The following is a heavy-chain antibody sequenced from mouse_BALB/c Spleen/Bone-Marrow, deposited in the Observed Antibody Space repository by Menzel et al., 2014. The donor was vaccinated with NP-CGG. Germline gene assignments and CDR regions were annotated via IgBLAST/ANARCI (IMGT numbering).Heavy chain of an antibody. CDR3: ASYYYGSSLFAY. D-gene: IGHD1-1*01. V-gene: IGHV14-3*02. CDR2: IDPANGNT. CDR1: GFNIKDTY. Sequence: EVKVVESGAELVKPGASVKLSCTASGFNIKDTYMHWVKQRPEQGLEWIGRIDPANGNTKYDPKFQGKATITADTSSNTAYLQLSSLTSEDTAVYYCASYYYGSSLFAYWGQGTPVTVSA. J-gene: IGHJ3*01.